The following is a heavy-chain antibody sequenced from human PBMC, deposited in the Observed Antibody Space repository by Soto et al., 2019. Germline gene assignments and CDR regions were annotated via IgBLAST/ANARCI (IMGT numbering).Heavy chain of an antibody. CDR2: ISGSGGST. V-gene: IGHV3-23*01. CDR3: AKDDLGYCTNGVCYPPDY. J-gene: IGHJ4*02. CDR1: GFTFSSYA. D-gene: IGHD2-8*01. Sequence: GGSLRLSCAASGFTFSSYAMSWVRQAPGKGLEWVSAISGSGGSTYYADSVKGRFTISRDNSKNTLYLQMNSLRAEDTAVYYCAKDDLGYCTNGVCYPPDYWGQGTLVTVSS.